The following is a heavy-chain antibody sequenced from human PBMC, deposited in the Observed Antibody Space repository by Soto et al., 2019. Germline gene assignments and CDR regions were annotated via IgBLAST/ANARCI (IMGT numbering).Heavy chain of an antibody. V-gene: IGHV4-34*01. Sequence: PSETLSLTCAVYGGSFSGYYWSWIRQPPGKGLEWIGEINHSGSTNYNPSLKSRVTISVDTSKNQFSLKLSSVTAADTAVYYCARGRITIFGVARPGYWGQGTLVTVSS. J-gene: IGHJ4*02. CDR2: INHSGST. D-gene: IGHD3-3*01. CDR3: ARGRITIFGVARPGY. CDR1: GGSFSGYY.